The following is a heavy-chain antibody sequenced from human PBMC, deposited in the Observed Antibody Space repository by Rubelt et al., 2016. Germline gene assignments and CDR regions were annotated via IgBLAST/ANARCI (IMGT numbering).Heavy chain of an antibody. CDR1: GASIDSRDYF. CDR2: MYYSGST. Sequence: QVQLQESGPGLVKPLETLSLICTVSGASIDSRDYFWGWIRQPPGKGLEWIGTMYYSGSTYSNPSLKSRVPLSLDASKNQCSLNLRSGPAADTAVYYCARKTYGYRANWFDPWGQGTLVTVSS. CDR3: ARKTYGYRANWFDP. V-gene: IGHV4-39*07. D-gene: IGHD5-18*01. J-gene: IGHJ5*02.